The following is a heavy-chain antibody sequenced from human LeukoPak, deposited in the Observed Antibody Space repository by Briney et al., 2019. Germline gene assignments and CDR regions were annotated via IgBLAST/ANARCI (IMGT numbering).Heavy chain of an antibody. D-gene: IGHD5-12*01. V-gene: IGHV3-30*18. CDR3: AKDENSGYGY. CDR2: ISYDGSNK. Sequence: GGSLRLSGAASGFTFSSYGMHWVRQAPGKGLEWVAVISYDGSNKYYADSVKGRFTISRDNSKNTLYLQMNSLRAEDTAVYYCAKDENSGYGYWGQGTLVTVSS. CDR1: GFTFSSYG. J-gene: IGHJ4*02.